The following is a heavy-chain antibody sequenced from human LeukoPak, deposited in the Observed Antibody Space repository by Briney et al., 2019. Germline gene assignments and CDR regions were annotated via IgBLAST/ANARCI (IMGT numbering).Heavy chain of an antibody. CDR3: ARDLSVGATNDAFDI. J-gene: IGHJ3*02. CDR1: GGSISSYY. Sequence: SETLSLTCTVSGGSISSYYWSWIRQPAGKGLGWIGRIYTSGSTNYNPSLKSRVTMSVDTSKNQFSLKLSSVTAADTAVYYCARDLSVGATNDAFDIWGQGTMVTVSS. D-gene: IGHD1-26*01. V-gene: IGHV4-4*07. CDR2: IYTSGST.